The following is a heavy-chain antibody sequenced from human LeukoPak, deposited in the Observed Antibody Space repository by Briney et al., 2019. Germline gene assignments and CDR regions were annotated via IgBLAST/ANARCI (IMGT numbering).Heavy chain of an antibody. J-gene: IGHJ4*02. V-gene: IGHV3-30*18. Sequence: PGGSLRLSCAASGFTFSNYGMHWVRQAPGKGLEWVALISYDESNEYYADSVKGRFTISRDNSKNTLYLQMNSLRTEDTAIYYCAKSLLLYSYGYPDSWGQGTLVTVSS. CDR3: AKSLLLYSYGYPDS. CDR2: ISYDESNE. D-gene: IGHD5-18*01. CDR1: GFTFSNYG.